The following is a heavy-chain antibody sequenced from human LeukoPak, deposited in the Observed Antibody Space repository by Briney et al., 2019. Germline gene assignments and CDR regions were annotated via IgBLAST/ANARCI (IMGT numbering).Heavy chain of an antibody. CDR2: ITSTGSYI. CDR1: GFTFSIYS. D-gene: IGHD1-1*01. V-gene: IGHV3-21*01. J-gene: IGHJ4*02. CDR3: ARTGTTSIDS. Sequence: GGSLRLSCAASGFTFSIYSMNWVRQAPGKGLEWVSSITSTGSYIYYADSVKGRFTISRDNARNSLSLQMNSLRVEDTAVYYCARTGTTSIDSWGQGTLVTVSS.